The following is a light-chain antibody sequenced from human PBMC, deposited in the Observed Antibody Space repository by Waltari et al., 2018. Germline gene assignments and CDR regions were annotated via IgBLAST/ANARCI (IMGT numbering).Light chain of an antibody. CDR1: SSDVGGYNY. Sequence: QSALTQPASVSGSPGQSITISCTGTSSDVGGYNYVSWYQQHPGKAPKLMIYEVSNRPSGVSNRFSGSKSGNTASLTISGLQAEDEADYYYSSYTSSSTLGWVFGGGTKLTVL. CDR2: EVS. CDR3: SSYTSSSTLGWV. J-gene: IGLJ3*02. V-gene: IGLV2-14*01.